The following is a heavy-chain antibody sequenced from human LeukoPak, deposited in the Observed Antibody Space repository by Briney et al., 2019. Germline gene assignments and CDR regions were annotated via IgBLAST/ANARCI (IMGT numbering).Heavy chain of an antibody. CDR2: IRGDGYDS. CDR1: GFSFSDFW. Sequence: GRSLRLSCTASGFSFSDFWMRWVRQAPGKGLVWVSCIRGDGYDSNYADSVKGRFTISSDNTHNTLYLQMSSLRVEDTAVYYCASDRVLGSGSLDNWGQGTLVTVSS. J-gene: IGHJ4*02. CDR3: ASDRVLGSGSLDN. V-gene: IGHV3-74*01. D-gene: IGHD3-10*01.